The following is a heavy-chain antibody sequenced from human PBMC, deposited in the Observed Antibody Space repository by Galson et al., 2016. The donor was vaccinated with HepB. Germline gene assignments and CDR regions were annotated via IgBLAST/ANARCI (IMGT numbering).Heavy chain of an antibody. CDR3: ARFGGSLGMDV. CDR2: VRGTGSTT. Sequence: SLRLSCAASGFTFSSYAMGWVRQGPGRGLEWVSVVRGTGSTTYYAGSVKGRFTISRDNAKNSLYLQMNSLTAEDTAVYYCARFGGSLGMDVWGQGTTVTVAS. V-gene: IGHV3-23*01. J-gene: IGHJ6*02. CDR1: GFTFSSYA. D-gene: IGHD2-15*01.